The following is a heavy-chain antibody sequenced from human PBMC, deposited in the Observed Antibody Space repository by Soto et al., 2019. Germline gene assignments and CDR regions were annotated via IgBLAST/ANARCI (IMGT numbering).Heavy chain of an antibody. D-gene: IGHD5-12*01. CDR3: ARDVSWTGGMDV. V-gene: IGHV1-3*01. CDR2: INAGNGNT. CDR1: GYTFTSYA. J-gene: IGHJ6*04. Sequence: QVQLVQSGAEVKKPGASVKVSCKASGYTFTSYAMHWVRQAPGQRLEWMGWINAGNGNTKYSQKFQGRVTITRDTPASTAYMELSSLRSEDTAVYYCARDVSWTGGMDVWGKGTTVTVSS.